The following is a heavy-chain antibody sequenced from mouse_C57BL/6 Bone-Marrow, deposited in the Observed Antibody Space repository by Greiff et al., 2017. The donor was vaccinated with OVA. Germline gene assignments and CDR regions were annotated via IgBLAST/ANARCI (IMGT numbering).Heavy chain of an antibody. CDR2: IYPRSGNT. D-gene: IGHD2-3*01. J-gene: IGHJ3*01. CDR3: AVGYYSWFAY. CDR1: GYTFTSYG. V-gene: IGHV1-81*01. Sequence: VQGVESGAELARPGASVKLSCKASGYTFTSYGISWVKQRTGQGLEWIGEIYPRSGNTYYNEKFKGKATLTADKSSSTAYMELRSLTSEDSAVYFCAVGYYSWFAYWGQGTLVTVSA.